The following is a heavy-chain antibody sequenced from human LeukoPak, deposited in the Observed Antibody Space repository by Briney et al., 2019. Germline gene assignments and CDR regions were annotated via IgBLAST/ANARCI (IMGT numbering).Heavy chain of an antibody. Sequence: PGGSLRLSCAASGFTFSSYAMSWVRQAPGKGLEWVSAISGSGGSTYYADSVKGRFTISRDNSTNTMYLQMNSLRAEDTAVYYCAKSGDFWSGYSDYWGQGTLVTVSS. D-gene: IGHD3-3*01. CDR1: GFTFSSYA. CDR3: AKSGDFWSGYSDY. V-gene: IGHV3-23*01. J-gene: IGHJ4*02. CDR2: ISGSGGST.